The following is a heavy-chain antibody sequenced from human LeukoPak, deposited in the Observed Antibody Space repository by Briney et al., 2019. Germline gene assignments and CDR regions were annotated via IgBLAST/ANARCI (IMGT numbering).Heavy chain of an antibody. CDR1: GYTFTSYY. CDR3: AREEGSGWSGRDY. V-gene: IGHV1-46*01. J-gene: IGHJ4*02. D-gene: IGHD6-19*01. Sequence: GASVKVSCKASGYTFTSYYMHWVRQAPGQGLEWVGLINPSGGSTSYAQKFQGRVTMTRDTSTSTVYMELSSLRSGDTAVYYCAREEGSGWSGRDYWGQGTLVTVSS. CDR2: INPSGGST.